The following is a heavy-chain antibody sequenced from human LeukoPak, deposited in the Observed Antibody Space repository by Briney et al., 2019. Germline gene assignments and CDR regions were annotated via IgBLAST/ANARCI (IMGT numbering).Heavy chain of an antibody. CDR2: ISGSGDST. Sequence: PGGSLRLSCAASGFTFSSYAMSWVRQAPGKGLEWVSAISGSGDSTYYGDSVKGRFTISRDNAKNSLYLRMSSLRAEDTAVYYCARDQYSSFNWYFDLWGRGTLVTVSS. D-gene: IGHD6-6*01. J-gene: IGHJ2*01. CDR1: GFTFSSYA. CDR3: ARDQYSSFNWYFDL. V-gene: IGHV3-23*01.